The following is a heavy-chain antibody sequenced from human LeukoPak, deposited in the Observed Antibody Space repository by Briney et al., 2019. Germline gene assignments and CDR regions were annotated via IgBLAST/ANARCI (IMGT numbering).Heavy chain of an antibody. CDR2: INPSGGST. J-gene: IGHJ4*02. CDR3: ERVGSSTWYGSDY. CDR1: GYTFSSYH. V-gene: IGHV1-46*01. Sequence: ASVKVSCKASGYTFSSYHLHWVRQAPGQGLEWMGIINPSGGSTSYAKKFQGRVTMTRDTSTSTVYMELSSLRSEDTAVYYCERVGSSTWYGSDYWGQGTLVTVSS. D-gene: IGHD6-13*01.